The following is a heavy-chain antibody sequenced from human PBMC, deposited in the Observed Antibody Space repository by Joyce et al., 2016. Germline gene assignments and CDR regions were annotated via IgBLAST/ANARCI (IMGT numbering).Heavy chain of an antibody. CDR2: ISYDGIYT. Sequence: QVQLVESGGGVVQPGRSLRLSCAASGLTLSNYGVHWVRQAPGKGLECVAVISYDGIYTYYADSVKGRFTISRDNSKNTVFLEMNSLRTEDTAVYYCAKILTATYSSGWFLDYWGQGTLVTVSS. D-gene: IGHD6-25*01. CDR3: AKILTATYSSGWFLDY. V-gene: IGHV3-30*18. J-gene: IGHJ4*02. CDR1: GLTLSNYG.